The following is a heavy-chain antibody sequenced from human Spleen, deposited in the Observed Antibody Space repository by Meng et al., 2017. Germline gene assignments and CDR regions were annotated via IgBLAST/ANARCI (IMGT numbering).Heavy chain of an antibody. CDR3: ARGGASSKWFDP. CDR2: IYHREIT. V-gene: IGHV4-4*02. J-gene: IGHJ5*02. CDR1: GDSISNSNW. D-gene: IGHD2/OR15-2a*01. Sequence: QVQLQESGPGLVKPSETLSLTCAVSGDSISNSNWWSWVRQPPGKGLEWIGEIYHREITNYNPSLKSRVTISVDPSKNQFSLKLTSVTAADTAVYYCARGGASSKWFDPWGQGTLVTVSS.